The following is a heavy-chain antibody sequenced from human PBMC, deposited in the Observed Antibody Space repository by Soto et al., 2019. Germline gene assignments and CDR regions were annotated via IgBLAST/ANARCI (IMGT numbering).Heavy chain of an antibody. J-gene: IGHJ4*02. CDR2: INPSGGST. CDR3: ARPPFPGCLNAVCYPLDY. V-gene: IGHV1-46*02. D-gene: IGHD2-8*01. CDR1: GYTFNDYY. Sequence: QVQLVQSGAEVKKPGASVKVSCKASGYTFNDYYLHWVRQASGQGLEWMGMINPSGGSTSYAQKFQGRVTMTRDTSTTTVYMEVSSLKSEDTAVYYCARPPFPGCLNAVCYPLDYWGQGTLVTVSS.